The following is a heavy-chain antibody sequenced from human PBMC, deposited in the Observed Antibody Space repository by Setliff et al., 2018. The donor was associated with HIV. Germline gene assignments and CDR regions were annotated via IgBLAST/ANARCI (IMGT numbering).Heavy chain of an antibody. CDR3: ASDRGDTMILVVTTGAFDI. Sequence: GASVKVSCKASGYTFTKYGMHWVRQAPGQRLEWMGWINAANGNTEYSQKFQGRVTITRDTSANTAYMELSSLRSEDTAVYYCASDRGDTMILVVTTGAFDIWGQGTMLTVSS. D-gene: IGHD3-22*01. CDR2: INAANGNT. J-gene: IGHJ3*02. CDR1: GYTFTKYG. V-gene: IGHV1-3*01.